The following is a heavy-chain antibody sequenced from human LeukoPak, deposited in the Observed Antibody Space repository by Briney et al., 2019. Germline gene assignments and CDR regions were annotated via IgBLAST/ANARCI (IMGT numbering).Heavy chain of an antibody. CDR1: GFTFSSYS. J-gene: IGHJ4*02. V-gene: IGHV3-7*01. D-gene: IGHD3-3*01. CDR2: IKDSGIEK. Sequence: GGSLRLSCAVSGFTFSSYSMGWVRQAPGKGLEWVANIKDSGIEKEYVDSVKGRFTISRDNAKNTLYLQMNSLRVEDTALYFCARWRGAQSEFDYWGQGTQVTVSS. CDR3: ARWRGAQSEFDY.